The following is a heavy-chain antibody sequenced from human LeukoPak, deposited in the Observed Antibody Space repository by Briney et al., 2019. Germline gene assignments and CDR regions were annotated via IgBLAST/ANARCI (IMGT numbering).Heavy chain of an antibody. Sequence: EASVKVSCKASGYTFTSYGISWVRQAPGQGLEWMGWISAYNGNTNYAQKLQGRVTMTTDTSTRTAYMELRRLRSDDTGVYYCARAKGDGVVPAAIPTYYYSYYMDVWGKGTTVTVS. CDR2: ISAYNGNT. D-gene: IGHD2-2*02. V-gene: IGHV1-18*01. CDR3: ARAKGDGVVPAAIPTYYYSYYMDV. J-gene: IGHJ6*03. CDR1: GYTFTSYG.